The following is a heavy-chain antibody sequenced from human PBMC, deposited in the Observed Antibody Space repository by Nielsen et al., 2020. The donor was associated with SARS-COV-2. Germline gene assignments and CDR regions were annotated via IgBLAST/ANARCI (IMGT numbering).Heavy chain of an antibody. CDR2: IKQDGSEK. V-gene: IGHV3-7*03. J-gene: IGHJ4*02. Sequence: GGSLRLSCAASGFTFDDYAMHWVRQAPGKGLEWVANIKQDGSEKYYVDSVKGRFTISRDNAKNSLYLQMNSLRAEDTAVYYCARGRLRFLEWLTHFDYWGQGTLVTVSS. CDR3: ARGRLRFLEWLTHFDY. D-gene: IGHD3-3*01. CDR1: GFTFDDYA.